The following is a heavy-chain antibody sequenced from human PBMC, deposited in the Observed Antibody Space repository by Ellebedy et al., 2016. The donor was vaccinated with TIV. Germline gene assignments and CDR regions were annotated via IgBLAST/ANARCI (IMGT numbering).Heavy chain of an antibody. CDR2: IKQDGSEK. V-gene: IGHV3-7*01. J-gene: IGHJ4*02. Sequence: GESLKISCAASGFTFSSYWMSWVRQAPGKGLEWVANIKQDGSEKYYVDSVKGRFTISRDNAKNSLDLQMNSLRAEDTAVYYCARDKIEGPTHYDYWGQGILVTGSS. CDR3: ARDKIEGPTHYDY. D-gene: IGHD1-26*01. CDR1: GFTFSSYW.